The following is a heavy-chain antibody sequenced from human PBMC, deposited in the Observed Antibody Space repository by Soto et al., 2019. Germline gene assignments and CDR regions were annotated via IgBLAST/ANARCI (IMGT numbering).Heavy chain of an antibody. CDR1: CGTMDSGGYC. J-gene: IGHJ4*02. D-gene: IGHD5-12*01. V-gene: IGHV4-30-4*01. CDR2: IFYTGST. CDR3: DKVKATLYRHCYLDY. Sequence: WQTLSPTCSVACGTMDSGGYCGSFIRQDPGKGLEWIGSIFYTGSTYYSPSLKSRASRSMDTSKSLFSLRLRSLTAADTAVYFCDKVKATLYRHCYLDYWCKGTPVTASS.